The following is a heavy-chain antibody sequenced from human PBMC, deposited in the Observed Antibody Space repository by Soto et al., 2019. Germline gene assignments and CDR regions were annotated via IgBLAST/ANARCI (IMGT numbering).Heavy chain of an antibody. CDR2: LSYDGSKK. Sequence: QVQLVESGGGVVQPGRSLRLSCAASGFTFSSYVMHWVRQAPGKGLEWVTVLSYDGSKKYYADSAKGRFTISRDNFKNTLYLQMNSLRAEDTAVYYCAPGLAAAGRAEYFQHWGQGTLVTVSS. J-gene: IGHJ1*01. D-gene: IGHD6-13*01. CDR3: APGLAAAGRAEYFQH. V-gene: IGHV3-30-3*01. CDR1: GFTFSSYV.